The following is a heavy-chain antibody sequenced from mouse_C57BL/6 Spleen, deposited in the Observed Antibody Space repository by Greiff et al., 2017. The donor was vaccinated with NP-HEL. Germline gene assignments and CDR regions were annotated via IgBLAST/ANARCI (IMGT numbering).Heavy chain of an antibody. CDR2: ISSGRSTI. CDR3: ARTHYGSSSYYAMDY. Sequence: VQLKESGGGLVKPGGSLKLSCAASGFTFSDYGMHWVRQAPEKGLEWVAYISSGRSTIYYADTVKGGFTISRDNAKNTLFLQMTSLRSEDTAMYYCARTHYGSSSYYAMDYWGQGTSVTVSS. D-gene: IGHD1-1*01. CDR1: GFTFSDYG. J-gene: IGHJ4*01. V-gene: IGHV5-17*01.